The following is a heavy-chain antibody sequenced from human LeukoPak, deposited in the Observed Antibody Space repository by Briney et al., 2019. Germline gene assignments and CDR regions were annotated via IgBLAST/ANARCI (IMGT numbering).Heavy chain of an antibody. Sequence: PSQTLSLTCTVSGGSFSSYCWSWIRQPPGKGLEWIGYICYSGSTNYNPSLKSRVTISVDTSKEQFSLKLSSVTAADTAVYYCARRHHASGWYGSLNYVYSFDYWGQGTLVTVSS. CDR1: GGSFSSYC. J-gene: IGHJ4*02. V-gene: IGHV4-59*08. CDR3: ARRHHASGWYGSLNYVYSFDY. CDR2: ICYSGST. D-gene: IGHD6-19*01.